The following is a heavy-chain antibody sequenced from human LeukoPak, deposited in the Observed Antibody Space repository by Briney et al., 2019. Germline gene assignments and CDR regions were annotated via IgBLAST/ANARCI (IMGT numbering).Heavy chain of an antibody. Sequence: GESLKISCKGSGYSFTSYWIGWVRQMPGKGLEWRGIIYPGDSDTRYSPSFQGQVTISADKSISTAYLQWSSLKAPDTAMYYCARLYSSSWYVGPEYFDYWGQGTLVTVSS. CDR1: GYSFTSYW. CDR3: ARLYSSSWYVGPEYFDY. CDR2: IYPGDSDT. D-gene: IGHD6-13*01. J-gene: IGHJ4*02. V-gene: IGHV5-51*01.